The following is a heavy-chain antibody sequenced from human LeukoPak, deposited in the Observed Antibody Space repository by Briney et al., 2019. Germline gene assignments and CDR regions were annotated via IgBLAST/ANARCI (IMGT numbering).Heavy chain of an antibody. CDR3: ARGFFKYYDILTGPVDY. CDR2: INPNSGGT. CDR1: GYTFTGYY. V-gene: IGHV1-2*02. J-gene: IGHJ4*02. D-gene: IGHD3-9*01. Sequence: ASVKVSCKASGYTFTGYYMHWVRQAPGQGLEWMGWINPNSGGTNYAQKFQGRVTMTRDTSISTAYMELSRLRSDDTAVYYCARGFFKYYDILTGPVDYWGQGTLVTVSS.